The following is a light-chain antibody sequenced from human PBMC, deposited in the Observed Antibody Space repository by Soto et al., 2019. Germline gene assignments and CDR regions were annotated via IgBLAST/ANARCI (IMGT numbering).Light chain of an antibody. Sequence: QSALTQPASVSGSPGHSITISCTGTSSDVGGYNYVSWFQQYPGKAPKLMIYEVSNRPSGVSNRFSGSKSGNTASLTVSGLQAEDGADYYCSSFTSSNTWVFGGGTKLTVL. CDR3: SSFTSSNTWV. J-gene: IGLJ3*02. CDR2: EVS. CDR1: SSDVGGYNY. V-gene: IGLV2-14*01.